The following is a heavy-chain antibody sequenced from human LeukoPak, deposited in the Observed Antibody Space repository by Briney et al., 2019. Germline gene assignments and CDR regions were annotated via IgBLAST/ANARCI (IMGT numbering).Heavy chain of an antibody. CDR3: ARDPTTVTKGFDI. CDR2: ISYSGST. Sequence: PSETLSLTCTVSGGSISNHYWTWIRQPPGKGLEWIGYISYSGSTNYNPSLRSRVTISIDTSNNQISLRLSPVTAADTAVYYCARDPTTVTKGFDIWGLGTMATVSP. V-gene: IGHV4-59*11. CDR1: GGSISNHY. J-gene: IGHJ3*02. D-gene: IGHD4-17*01.